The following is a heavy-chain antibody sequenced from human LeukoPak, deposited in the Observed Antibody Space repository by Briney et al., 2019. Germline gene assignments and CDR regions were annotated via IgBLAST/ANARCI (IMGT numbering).Heavy chain of an antibody. Sequence: GGSLRLSCEASGLSFGDYTMHWVRQAPGKGLEWVSLISRNGAATKYADSVRGRFTISRDNAKNSLYLQMNSLRAEDTAVYYCARDHDSSSCPYFDYWGQGTLVTVSS. CDR2: ISRNGAAT. V-gene: IGHV3-43*01. D-gene: IGHD6-13*01. CDR1: GLSFGDYT. J-gene: IGHJ4*02. CDR3: ARDHDSSSCPYFDY.